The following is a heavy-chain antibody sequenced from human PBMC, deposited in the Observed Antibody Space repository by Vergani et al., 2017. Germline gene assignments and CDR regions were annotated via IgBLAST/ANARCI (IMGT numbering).Heavy chain of an antibody. CDR3: ARLHCITTSCYTTDWFDP. V-gene: IGHV5-51*01. CDR1: GYSFTSYW. Sequence: EVPLVQSGAEVKTPGESLRISCKGSGYSFTSYWISWVRQMPGKGLEWMGIIYPGDSETRYSPSFQGQVTISADKSISTAYLQWSSLKASDTAMYYCARLHCITTSCYTTDWFDPWGQGTLVTVSS. CDR2: IYPGDSET. J-gene: IGHJ5*02. D-gene: IGHD2-2*02.